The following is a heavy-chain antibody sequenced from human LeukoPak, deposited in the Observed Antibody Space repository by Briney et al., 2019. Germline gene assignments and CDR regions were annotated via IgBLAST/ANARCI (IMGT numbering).Heavy chain of an antibody. CDR1: GFTFSSYE. J-gene: IGHJ4*02. CDR3: ARGEDIVVVVAATGPFDY. D-gene: IGHD2-15*01. CDR2: ISSSGSTI. Sequence: GGSLRLSCAASGFTFSSYEMNWVRQAPGKGLEWVSYISSSGSTIYYADSVKGRFTISRDNAKNSLYLQMNSLRAEDTAVHYCARGEDIVVVVAATGPFDYWGQGTLVTVSS. V-gene: IGHV3-48*03.